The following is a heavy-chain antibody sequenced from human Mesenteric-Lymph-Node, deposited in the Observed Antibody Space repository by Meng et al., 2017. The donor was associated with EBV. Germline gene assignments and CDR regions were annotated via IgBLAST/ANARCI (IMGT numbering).Heavy chain of an antibody. Sequence: GSGPGLGKFSGYLSLTCAGSGGSITSSNWWTWVRQPPGKGLEWIGEIYHIGSTNYNPSLKTRVSISVDRSKNQFSLNLTSVTAADTAVYYCAKVMDSGTWLDPWGQGSLVTVSS. CDR2: IYHIGST. V-gene: IGHV4-4*02. J-gene: IGHJ5*02. D-gene: IGHD1-14*01. CDR3: AKVMDSGTWLDP. CDR1: GGSITSSNW.